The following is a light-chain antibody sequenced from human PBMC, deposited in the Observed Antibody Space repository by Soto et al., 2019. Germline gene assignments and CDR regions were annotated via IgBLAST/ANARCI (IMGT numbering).Light chain of an antibody. CDR3: QQYSYYAT. Sequence: DIQMTQSPSTLSASVGVRVTITCRASQSISTWLAWYQQKPGKAPKLLIYKASTLESGVPSRFSGSGSGTDFTLSISSLQPDDSATYYCQQYSYYATFGQGTKVEIK. J-gene: IGKJ1*01. V-gene: IGKV1-5*03. CDR2: KAS. CDR1: QSISTW.